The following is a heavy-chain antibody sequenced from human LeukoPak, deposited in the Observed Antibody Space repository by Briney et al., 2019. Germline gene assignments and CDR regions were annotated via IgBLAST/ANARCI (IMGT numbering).Heavy chain of an antibody. Sequence: GGSLGLSCAASGFTLSSYAMSWVRQAPGKGLEWVSAISGSGGSTYYADSVKGRFTISRDNSKNTLYLQMNSLRAEDTAVYYCAKDLSRLYYYYGMDVWGQGTTVTVSS. CDR3: AKDLSRLYYYYGMDV. V-gene: IGHV3-23*01. J-gene: IGHJ6*02. CDR1: GFTLSSYA. CDR2: ISGSGGST. D-gene: IGHD2/OR15-2a*01.